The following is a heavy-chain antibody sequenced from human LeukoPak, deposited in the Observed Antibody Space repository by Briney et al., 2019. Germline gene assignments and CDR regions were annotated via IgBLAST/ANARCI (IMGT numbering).Heavy chain of an antibody. CDR2: IYHSGST. V-gene: IGHV4-38-2*02. CDR3: ARDQGIVVVPAAIRYNWFDP. CDR1: GYSISSGYY. Sequence: SETLSLTCTVSGYSISSGYYWGWIRQPPGKGLEWIGSIYHSGSTYYNPSLKSRVTMSVDTSKNQFSLKLSSVTAADTAVYYCARDQGIVVVPAAIRYNWFDPWGQGTLVTVSS. J-gene: IGHJ5*02. D-gene: IGHD2-2*02.